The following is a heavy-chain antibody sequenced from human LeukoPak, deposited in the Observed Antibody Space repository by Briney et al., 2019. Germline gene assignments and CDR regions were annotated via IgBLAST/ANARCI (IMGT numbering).Heavy chain of an antibody. CDR3: AREEDWGYSSGWPDY. V-gene: IGHV3-48*01. Sequence: GGSLRLSCAASGFTFSSYSMNWVRQAPGKGLEWVSYISSSSSTIYYADSVKGRFTISRDNAKNSLYLQMNSLRAEDTAVYYCAREEDWGYSSGWPDYWGQGTLVTVSS. J-gene: IGHJ4*02. D-gene: IGHD6-19*01. CDR1: GFTFSSYS. CDR2: ISSSSSTI.